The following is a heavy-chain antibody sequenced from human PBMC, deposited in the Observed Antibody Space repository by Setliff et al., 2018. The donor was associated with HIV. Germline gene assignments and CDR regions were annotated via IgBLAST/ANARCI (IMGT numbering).Heavy chain of an antibody. Sequence: PGGSLRLSCAASGFTFSSYSMNWVRQAPGKGLEWVSYISSSSSTIYYADSVKGRFTISRDNAKNSLYLQMNSLRAEDTAVYYCARDLDGDYLYWGQGTLVTVSS. CDR2: ISSSSSTI. J-gene: IGHJ4*02. D-gene: IGHD4-17*01. CDR1: GFTFSSYS. V-gene: IGHV3-48*04. CDR3: ARDLDGDYLY.